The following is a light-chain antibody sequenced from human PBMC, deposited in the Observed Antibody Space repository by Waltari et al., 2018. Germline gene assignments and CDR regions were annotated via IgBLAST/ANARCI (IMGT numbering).Light chain of an antibody. Sequence: DIQMTQSPSFLSSSVGDSVTITCRASQSISSYLNGYQQKPAKDPKLLIYAASSLQSGVPSRCSGSGAGTDFTLTISSRQPEDVATYYCQQSYSTRSITFGQGTRLEIK. CDR3: QQSYSTRSIT. CDR1: QSISSY. V-gene: IGKV1-39*01. CDR2: AAS. J-gene: IGKJ5*01.